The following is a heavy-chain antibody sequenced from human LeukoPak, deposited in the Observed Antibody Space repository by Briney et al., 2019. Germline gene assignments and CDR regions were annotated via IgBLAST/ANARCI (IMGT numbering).Heavy chain of an antibody. Sequence: GGSLRLSCAASGFTFSSYWMIWVRQAPGKGLEWVSYISSSSSTIYYADSVKGRFTISRDGSKNTLYLQMDSLRAEDTAIYYCARLVRYWRQGILVTVSS. J-gene: IGHJ4*02. CDR3: ARLVRY. CDR2: ISSSSSTI. D-gene: IGHD2-21*01. CDR1: GFTFSSYW. V-gene: IGHV3-48*01.